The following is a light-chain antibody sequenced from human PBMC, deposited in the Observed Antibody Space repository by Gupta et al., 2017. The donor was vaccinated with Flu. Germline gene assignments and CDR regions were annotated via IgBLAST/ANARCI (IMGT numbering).Light chain of an antibody. Sequence: QSAPTQPRSVSGSPGPSVTISCTGSSHDVGGSNRVPWYQQRPGKAPKLILYDVTERPSGVPGRVSASKAGNTASPTISGLQAEDAADDYCSSHAGRVTGVFGTGTTVNVL. J-gene: IGLJ1*01. CDR3: SSHAGRVTGV. CDR1: SHDVGGSNR. CDR2: DVT. V-gene: IGLV2-11*01.